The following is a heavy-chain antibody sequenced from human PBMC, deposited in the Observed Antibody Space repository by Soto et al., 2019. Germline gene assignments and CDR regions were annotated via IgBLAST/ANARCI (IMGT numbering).Heavy chain of an antibody. CDR3: ARGPPAGYSKGRGMDV. Sequence: QVQLVESGGGVVQPGRSLRLSCAASGFIFSSYAMHWVRQAPGKGLEWVAVISYDGSNKYYADSVKGRFTISRDNSKNTLYLQMNSLRAEDTAVYYCARGPPAGYSKGRGMDVWGQGTTVTVSS. J-gene: IGHJ6*02. V-gene: IGHV3-30-3*01. D-gene: IGHD6-13*01. CDR1: GFIFSSYA. CDR2: ISYDGSNK.